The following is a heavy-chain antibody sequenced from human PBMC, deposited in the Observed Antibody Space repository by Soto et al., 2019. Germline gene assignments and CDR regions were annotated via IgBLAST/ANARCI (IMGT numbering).Heavy chain of an antibody. Sequence: QVQLVQSGAEVKKPGSSVKVSCKASGDTFSSYAISWVRQAPGQGLEWMGGIIPIFGTANYAQKFQGRVTITADESTSTAYMELSSLRSEDTAVYYCARVGTLALKYYYGMDVWGQGTTVTVSS. V-gene: IGHV1-69*01. J-gene: IGHJ6*02. D-gene: IGHD1-1*01. CDR2: IIPIFGTA. CDR1: GDTFSSYA. CDR3: ARVGTLALKYYYGMDV.